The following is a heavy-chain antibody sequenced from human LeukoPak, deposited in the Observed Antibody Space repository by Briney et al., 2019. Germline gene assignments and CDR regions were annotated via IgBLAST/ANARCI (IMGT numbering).Heavy chain of an antibody. Sequence: GGSLRLSCAASGFTFSTYWMSWVRQAPGKGLEWVANIKQDGSEKYYVDSVKGRFTISRDNAKNSLYLQMNTLRPEDTAVYYCARGDGDYDGEGYYYYYYGMDVWGQGTTVTVSS. CDR2: IKQDGSEK. CDR1: GFTFSTYW. D-gene: IGHD4-17*01. J-gene: IGHJ6*02. V-gene: IGHV3-7*01. CDR3: ARGDGDYDGEGYYYYYYGMDV.